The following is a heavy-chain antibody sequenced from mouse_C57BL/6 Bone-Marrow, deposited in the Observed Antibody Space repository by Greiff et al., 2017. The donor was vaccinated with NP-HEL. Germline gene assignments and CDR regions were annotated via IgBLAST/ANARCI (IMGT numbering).Heavy chain of an antibody. CDR3: ADYGSSYGWYFDV. Sequence: QVHVKQSGPELVKPGASVKISCKASGYTFTDYYINWVKQRPGQGLEWIGWIFPGSGSTYYIEKFKGKATLTVDKSSSTAYMLLSSLTSEDSAVYFCADYGSSYGWYFDVWGTGTTVTVSS. CDR1: GYTFTDYY. D-gene: IGHD1-1*01. CDR2: IFPGSGST. J-gene: IGHJ1*03. V-gene: IGHV1-75*01.